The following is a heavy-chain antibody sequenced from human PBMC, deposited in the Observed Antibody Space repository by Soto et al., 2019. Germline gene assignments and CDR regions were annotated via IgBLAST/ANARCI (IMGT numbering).Heavy chain of an antibody. CDR1: GFTFSSYA. J-gene: IGHJ4*02. D-gene: IGHD3-9*01. Sequence: GGSLRLSCAASGFTFSSYAMSWVRQAPGKGLEWVSAISGSCGSTYYADSVKGRFTISRDNSKNTLYLQMNSLRAEDTAVYYFASRHDILTGYYTYGGQGTLVTVSS. CDR2: ISGSCGST. V-gene: IGHV3-23*01. CDR3: ASRHDILTGYYTY.